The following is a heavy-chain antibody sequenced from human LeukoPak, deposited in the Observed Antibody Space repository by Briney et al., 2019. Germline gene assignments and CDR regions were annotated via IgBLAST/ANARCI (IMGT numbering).Heavy chain of an antibody. CDR3: ARDTTGAMFP. V-gene: IGHV4-34*01. Sequence: SETLSLTCAVYGGSFSGYYWSWIRQPPGKGLEWIGEINHSGSTNYNPSLKSRVTISVDTSKNQFSLKLSSVTAADTAVYYCARDTTGAMFPWGQGTLVTVSS. CDR2: INHSGST. J-gene: IGHJ5*02. CDR1: GGSFSGYY. D-gene: IGHD1-26*01.